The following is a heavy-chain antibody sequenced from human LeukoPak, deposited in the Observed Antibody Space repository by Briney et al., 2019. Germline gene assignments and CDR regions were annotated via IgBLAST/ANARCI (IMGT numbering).Heavy chain of an antibody. Sequence: SETLSLTCAVYGGSFSGYYWSWIRQHPGKGLEWIGEINHSGSTNYNPSLKSRVTISVDTSKNQFSLKLSSVTAADTAVYYCARVNYEGIVVVPAAIDYWGQGTLVTVSS. CDR2: INHSGST. J-gene: IGHJ4*02. CDR3: ARVNYEGIVVVPAAIDY. V-gene: IGHV4-34*01. D-gene: IGHD2-2*01. CDR1: GGSFSGYY.